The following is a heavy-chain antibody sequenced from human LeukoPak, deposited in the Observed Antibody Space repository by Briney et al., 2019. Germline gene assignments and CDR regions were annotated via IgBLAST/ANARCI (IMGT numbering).Heavy chain of an antibody. CDR2: ISAYNGNT. V-gene: IGHV1-18*01. Sequence: ASVKVSCKASGYTFTSYGISWVRQAPGQGLEWMGWISAYNGNTNYAQKLQGRVTMTTDTSTSTAYMELRSLRSDDTAVYYCARDSYYDFWSGYYTGAFDIWGQGTMVTVSS. J-gene: IGHJ3*02. CDR3: ARDSYYDFWSGYYTGAFDI. CDR1: GYTFTSYG. D-gene: IGHD3-3*01.